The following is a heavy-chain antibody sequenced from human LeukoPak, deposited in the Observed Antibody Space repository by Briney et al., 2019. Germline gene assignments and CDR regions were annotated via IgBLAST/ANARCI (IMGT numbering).Heavy chain of an antibody. CDR2: IKSKPDGGTT. J-gene: IGHJ4*02. Sequence: GGSLRLSCAGSGFTFSNAWMNWVRQAPGKGLEWAGRIKSKPDGGTTDYAAPVEGRFTISRDDSKNIVYLQMNSLKAEDTAVYYCATGGLGLDYWGQGTLVTVSS. CDR1: GFTFSNAW. D-gene: IGHD2-21*01. V-gene: IGHV3-15*01. CDR3: ATGGLGLDY.